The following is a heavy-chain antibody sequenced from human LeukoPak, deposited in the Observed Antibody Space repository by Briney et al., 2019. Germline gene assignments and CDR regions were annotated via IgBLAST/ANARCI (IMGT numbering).Heavy chain of an antibody. CDR1: GFTFSSQA. CDR3: AKGSSPWYFGY. V-gene: IGHV3-23*01. J-gene: IGHJ4*02. Sequence: GGSLRLSCVASGFTFSSQAMSWVRQAPGKGLEWVSAISGSGGSTYYADSVKGRFTISRDNSKNTLYLQMNSLRAEDTAVYYCAKGSSPWYFGYWGQGTLVTVSS. D-gene: IGHD6-6*01. CDR2: ISGSGGST.